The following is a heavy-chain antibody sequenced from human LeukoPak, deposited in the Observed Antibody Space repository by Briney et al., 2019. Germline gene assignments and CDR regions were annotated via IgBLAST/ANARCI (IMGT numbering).Heavy chain of an antibody. J-gene: IGHJ4*02. CDR1: AFTFSSYA. Sequence: GGSLTLSCAASAFTFSSYAMSWVRQAPGKGLEWVSVLSGSGGNTYNADSVKGRFTISRDNSKNTLYLQMNSLRAEDTAVYYCAKVPLIAAPKHFDYWGQGTLVTVSS. V-gene: IGHV3-23*01. CDR3: AKVPLIAAPKHFDY. CDR2: LSGSGGNT. D-gene: IGHD6-13*01.